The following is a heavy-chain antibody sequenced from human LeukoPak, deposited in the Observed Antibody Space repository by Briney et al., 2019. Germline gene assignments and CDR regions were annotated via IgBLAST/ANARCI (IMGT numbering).Heavy chain of an antibody. CDR2: ISSSGSTI. CDR3: AELGITMVGGV. CDR1: GFTFSSYA. D-gene: IGHD3-10*02. V-gene: IGHV3-48*03. J-gene: IGHJ6*04. Sequence: GGSLRLSCAASGFTFSSYAMSWVRQAPGKGLEWVSYISSSGSTIYYADSVKGRFTISRDNAKNSLYLQMNSLRAEDTAVYYCAELGITMVGGVWGKGTTVTISS.